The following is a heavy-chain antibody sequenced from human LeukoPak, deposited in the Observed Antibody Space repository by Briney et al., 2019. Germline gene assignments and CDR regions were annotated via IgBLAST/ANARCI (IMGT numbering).Heavy chain of an antibody. V-gene: IGHV3-11*01. J-gene: IGHJ4*02. CDR2: ISSSGGTM. D-gene: IGHD5-12*01. Sequence: GGSLRLSCTASGFNFYDYYMSWIRQAPGKGLEWVSYISSSGGTMYYADSVKGRFTISRDNAKNSLYLQMNSLRAEDTAVYYCARGDDSGYYDYFDYWGQGALVTVSS. CDR3: ARGDDSGYYDYFDY. CDR1: GFNFYDYY.